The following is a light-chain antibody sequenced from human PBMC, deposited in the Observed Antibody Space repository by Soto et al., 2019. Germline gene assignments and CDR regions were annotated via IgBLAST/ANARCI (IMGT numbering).Light chain of an antibody. CDR1: SSNIGAGYD. CDR3: QSYDSSLSGVV. Sequence: QSVLTQPPSVSGAPGQRVTISCTGSSSNIGAGYDVHWYQQLPGTAPKLLIYGNSNRPSGVPDRFSRSKSGTSASLAITGLQAEDEADSYCQSYDSSLSGVVFGGGTKLTVL. V-gene: IGLV1-40*01. J-gene: IGLJ2*01. CDR2: GNS.